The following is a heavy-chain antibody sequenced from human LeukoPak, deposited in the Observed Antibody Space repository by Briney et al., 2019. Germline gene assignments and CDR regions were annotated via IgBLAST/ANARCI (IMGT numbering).Heavy chain of an antibody. J-gene: IGHJ4*02. CDR3: ARAQTSGAVAGNYYFDY. CDR1: GFTFSDYY. V-gene: IGHV3-11*06. Sequence: GGSLRLSCAASGFTFSDYYMSWIRQAPGKGLEWVSYISSSSSYTNYADSVKGRFTISRDNAKNSLYLQMNSLRAEDTAVYYCARAQTSGAVAGNYYFDYWGQGTLVTVSS. D-gene: IGHD6-19*01. CDR2: ISSSSSYT.